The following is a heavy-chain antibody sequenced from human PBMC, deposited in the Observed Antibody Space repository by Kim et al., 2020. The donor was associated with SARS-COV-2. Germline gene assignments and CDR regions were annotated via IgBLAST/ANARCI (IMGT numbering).Heavy chain of an antibody. J-gene: IGHJ3*02. V-gene: IGHV3-48*03. CDR1: GFTFSSYE. Sequence: GGSLRLSCAASGFTFSSYEMNWVRQAPGKGLEWVSYISSSGSTIYYADSVKGRFTISRDNAKNSLYLQMNSLRAEDTAVYYCARESHYYDSSGYYGRFGAFYIWGQGTMVTVSS. D-gene: IGHD3-22*01. CDR3: ARESHYYDSSGYYGRFGAFYI. CDR2: ISSSGSTI.